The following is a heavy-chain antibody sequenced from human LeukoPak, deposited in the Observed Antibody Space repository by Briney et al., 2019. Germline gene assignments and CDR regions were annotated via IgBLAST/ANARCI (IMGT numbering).Heavy chain of an antibody. Sequence: GGSLRLSCAASGFTFGSYAMSWVRQAPGKGLEWVSAISGSGGSTYYADSVKGRFTISRDNSKNTLYLQMNSLRAEDTAVYYCAKDLSGYSSSSACSYWGQGTLVTVSS. CDR2: ISGSGGST. J-gene: IGHJ4*02. D-gene: IGHD6-6*01. CDR3: AKDLSGYSSSSACSY. V-gene: IGHV3-23*01. CDR1: GFTFGSYA.